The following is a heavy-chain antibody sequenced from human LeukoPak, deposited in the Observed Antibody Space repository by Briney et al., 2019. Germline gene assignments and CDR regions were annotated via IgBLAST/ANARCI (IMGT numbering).Heavy chain of an antibody. V-gene: IGHV1-2*02. D-gene: IGHD6-19*01. Sequence: ASVKVSCKASGYTFTGYYMHWVQQAPGQGLEWMGWINPNSGGTNYAQKFQGRVTMTRDTSISTAYMELSRLRSDDTAVYYCARGRRYSSGWPHFDYWGQGTLVTVSS. J-gene: IGHJ4*02. CDR2: INPNSGGT. CDR3: ARGRRYSSGWPHFDY. CDR1: GYTFTGYY.